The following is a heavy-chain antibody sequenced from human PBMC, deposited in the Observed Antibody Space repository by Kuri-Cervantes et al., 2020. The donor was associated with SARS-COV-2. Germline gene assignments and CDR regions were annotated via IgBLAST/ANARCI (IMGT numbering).Heavy chain of an antibody. D-gene: IGHD3-22*01. J-gene: IGHJ4*02. CDR2: ISSSSSYI. CDR1: GFTFSSYS. V-gene: IGHV3-21*01. Sequence: ETLSLTCAASGFTFSSYSMNWVRQAPGKGLEWVSSISSSSSYIYYADSVKGRFTISRDNAKNSLYLQMNSLRDEDTAVYYCARDQTYYYDSSGYPGDYWGQGTLVTVSS. CDR3: ARDQTYYYDSSGYPGDY.